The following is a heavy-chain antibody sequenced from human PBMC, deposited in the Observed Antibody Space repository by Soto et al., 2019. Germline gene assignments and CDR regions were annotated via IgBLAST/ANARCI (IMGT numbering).Heavy chain of an antibody. Sequence: QLQLVESGGGVVQPGGSLRLSCAASGFTFSAYAMHWVRQAPGKGLEWVALMSYDGSTKEYADYVKGRFTISRDNSKNTLSLQMSSLRNEDTALYFCARAGRQWLAKYYFDFWGQGTLVTVSS. V-gene: IGHV3-30-3*01. CDR3: ARAGRQWLAKYYFDF. CDR1: GFTFSAYA. D-gene: IGHD6-19*01. J-gene: IGHJ4*02. CDR2: MSYDGSTK.